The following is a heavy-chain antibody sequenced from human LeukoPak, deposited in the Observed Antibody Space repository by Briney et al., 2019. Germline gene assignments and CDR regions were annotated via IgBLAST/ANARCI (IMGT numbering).Heavy chain of an antibody. D-gene: IGHD2-15*01. CDR3: ARESVGYCSGGSCYSLGFDP. V-gene: IGHV1-46*01. CDR2: INPSGGST. Sequence: GASVKVSCKASGYTFTSYYMHWVRQAPGQGLEWMGIINPSGGSTSYAQKFQGRVTMTRDMSTSTVYMELSSLRSEDTAVYYCARESVGYCSGGSCYSLGFDPWGQGTLVTVSS. J-gene: IGHJ5*02. CDR1: GYTFTSYY.